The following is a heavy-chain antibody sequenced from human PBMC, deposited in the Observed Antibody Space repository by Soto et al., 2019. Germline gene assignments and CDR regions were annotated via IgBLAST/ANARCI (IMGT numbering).Heavy chain of an antibody. D-gene: IGHD1-7*01. CDR2: IYYSGST. Sequence: QLQLQESGPGLVKPSETLSLTCTVSGGSISSSSYYWGWIRQPPGTGLEWIGSIYYSGSTYYNPSLNSRVTISVDPSKNRFSRKLSSVTAADAAVYYCARPHRGYNWSYVIGGGQGDALDIWGKGTMVTVSS. CDR1: GGSISSSSYY. CDR3: ARPHRGYNWSYVIGGGQGDALDI. V-gene: IGHV4-39*01. J-gene: IGHJ3*02.